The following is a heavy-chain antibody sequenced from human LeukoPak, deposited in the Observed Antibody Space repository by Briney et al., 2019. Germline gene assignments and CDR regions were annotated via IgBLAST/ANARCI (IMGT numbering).Heavy chain of an antibody. V-gene: IGHV4-59*08. CDR3: ASTRYGPGGGNDAVDI. J-gene: IGHJ3*02. Sequence: SETLSLTCTVSGGSISSYYWSWIRQPPGKGLEWIGYIYYSGSTNYNPSLKSRVTISVDTSKNQFSLKLSSVTAADTAVYYGASTRYGPGGGNDAVDIWGQGTMVTVSS. CDR2: IYYSGST. CDR1: GGSISSYY. D-gene: IGHD3-10*01.